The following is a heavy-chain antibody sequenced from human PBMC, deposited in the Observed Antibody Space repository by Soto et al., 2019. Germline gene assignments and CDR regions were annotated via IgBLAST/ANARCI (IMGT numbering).Heavy chain of an antibody. CDR3: ARDIGEMSAV. D-gene: IGHD3-10*01. J-gene: IGHJ4*02. CDR1: GFTFSSST. Sequence: PGGSLRLSCTGSGFTFSSSTMTWVRQGPGKGLEWVSSISSSSSYIYFADSLKGRFTISRGNAKNSLYLQMNSLRAEDTAVYYCARDIGEMSAVWGQGTQVTVSS. CDR2: ISSSSSYI. V-gene: IGHV3-21*06.